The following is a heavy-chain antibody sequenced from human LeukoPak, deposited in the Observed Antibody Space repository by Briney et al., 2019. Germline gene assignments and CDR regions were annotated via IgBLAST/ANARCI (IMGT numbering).Heavy chain of an antibody. CDR1: GFTFSSYG. Sequence: GGSLRLSCAASGFTFSSYGMHWVRQAPGKGLEWVAVISYDGSNKYYADSVKGRFTISRDNAKNTLYLQMNSLRAEDTAVYYCAREYWGYDYWGQGTLVTVSS. D-gene: IGHD2-15*01. CDR3: AREYWGYDY. J-gene: IGHJ4*02. V-gene: IGHV3-30*03. CDR2: ISYDGSNK.